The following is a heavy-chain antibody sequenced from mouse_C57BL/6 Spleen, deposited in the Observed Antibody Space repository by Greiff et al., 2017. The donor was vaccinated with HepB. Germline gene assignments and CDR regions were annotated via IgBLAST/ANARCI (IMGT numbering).Heavy chain of an antibody. D-gene: IGHD1-1*01. CDR3: ARPGYGSSYDAMDY. J-gene: IGHJ4*01. Sequence: QVQLKESGAELARPGASVKLSCKASGYTFTSYGISWVKQRTGQGLEWIGEIYPRSGNTYYNEKFKGKATLTADKSSSTAYMELRSLTSEDSAVYFCARPGYGSSYDAMDYWGQGTSVTVSS. CDR2: IYPRSGNT. V-gene: IGHV1-81*01. CDR1: GYTFTSYG.